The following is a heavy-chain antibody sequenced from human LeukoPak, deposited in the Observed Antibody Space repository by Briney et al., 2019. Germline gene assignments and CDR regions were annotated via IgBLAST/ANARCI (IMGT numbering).Heavy chain of an antibody. Sequence: PGGSLRLSCAASGFTFSRYSMNWVRQAPGKGLEWVSSISSSSSYIYYADSVKGRFTISRDNAKNSLYLQMNSLRAEDTAVYYCARGKGSVFDYWGQGTLVTVSS. CDR1: GFTFSRYS. V-gene: IGHV3-21*01. J-gene: IGHJ4*02. CDR2: ISSSSSYI. CDR3: ARGKGSVFDY.